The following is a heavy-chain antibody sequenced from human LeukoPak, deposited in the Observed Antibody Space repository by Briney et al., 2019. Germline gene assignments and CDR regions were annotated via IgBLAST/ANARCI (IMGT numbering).Heavy chain of an antibody. J-gene: IGHJ4*02. CDR3: ARPLPGGGFGELND. Sequence: ASVKVSCKASGGTFSSYAISWVRQAPGQGLEWMGGIIPIFGTANYAQKFQGRVTITTDKSTSTAYMELSSLRSEDTAVYYCARPLPGGGFGELNDWGQGTLVTVSS. V-gene: IGHV1-69*05. CDR1: GGTFSSYA. CDR2: IIPIFGTA. D-gene: IGHD3-10*01.